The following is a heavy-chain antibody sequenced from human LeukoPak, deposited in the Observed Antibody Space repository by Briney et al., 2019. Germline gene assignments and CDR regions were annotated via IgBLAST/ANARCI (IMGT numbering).Heavy chain of an antibody. CDR3: AKDMMVRGKSYGMDV. J-gene: IGHJ6*02. V-gene: IGHV3-21*01. Sequence: GGSLRLSCAASGFTFSSYSMNWVRQAPGKGLEWVSSISSSSSYIYYADSVKGRFTISRDNAKNSLYLQMNSLRAEDTAVYYCAKDMMVRGKSYGMDVWGQGTTVTVSS. CDR1: GFTFSSYS. CDR2: ISSSSSYI. D-gene: IGHD3-10*01.